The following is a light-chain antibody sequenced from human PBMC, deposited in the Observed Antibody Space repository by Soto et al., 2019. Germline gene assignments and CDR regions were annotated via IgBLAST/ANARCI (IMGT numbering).Light chain of an antibody. CDR2: DVS. V-gene: IGLV2-14*01. CDR1: SSDVGGYNY. Sequence: QSALTQPASVSGSPGQAITISCTGTSSDVGGYNYVCWYQQYPGKAPKLIIYDVSNRPSGISNRFSGSRAGNTASLTISGLQAEDEADYYCSSLRGISTLVVFGGGTKLTVL. CDR3: SSLRGISTLVV. J-gene: IGLJ2*01.